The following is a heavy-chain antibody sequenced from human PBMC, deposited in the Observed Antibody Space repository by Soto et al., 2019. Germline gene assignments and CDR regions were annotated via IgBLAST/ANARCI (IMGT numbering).Heavy chain of an antibody. CDR1: GFTVSDSE. CDR3: ASVVMPATFLNDAFDM. Sequence: EVHLVESGGTLVQPGGSLRLSCAASGFTVSDSEMTWVRQAPGKGLEWVSFISGSGSSIYYADSVKGRFTISRDNAKSSLYLQMNSLRAEDTAVYYCASVVMPATFLNDAFDMWGRGTMVTVSS. D-gene: IGHD2-21*02. CDR2: ISGSGSSI. V-gene: IGHV3-48*03. J-gene: IGHJ3*02.